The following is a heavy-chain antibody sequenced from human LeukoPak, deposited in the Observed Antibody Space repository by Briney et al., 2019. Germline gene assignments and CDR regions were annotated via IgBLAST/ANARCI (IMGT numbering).Heavy chain of an antibody. CDR3: ARDSSGYYDFDY. J-gene: IGHJ4*02. Sequence: GGSLRLSCAASGFTFSRYSMNWVRQAPGKGLESVSSISSSRSYIYYADSVKGRVTISRDNAKNSLYLQMNSLRAEDTAVYYCARDSSGYYDFDYWGQGTLVTVSS. CDR1: GFTFSRYS. V-gene: IGHV3-21*01. D-gene: IGHD3-22*01. CDR2: ISSSRSYI.